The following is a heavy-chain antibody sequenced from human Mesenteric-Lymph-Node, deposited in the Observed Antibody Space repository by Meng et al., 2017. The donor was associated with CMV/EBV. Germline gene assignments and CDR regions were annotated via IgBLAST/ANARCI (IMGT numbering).Heavy chain of an antibody. J-gene: IGHJ4*02. CDR2: INAGNGNT. CDR1: EYIFTSYV. CDR3: ARGILWFGERDFDY. D-gene: IGHD3-10*01. Sequence: ASEYIFTSYVIHWVRQAPGQRLEWMGWINAGNGNTKYSQNFQGRVTFTRDTSATTTYMELSSLGSEDTAVYYCARGILWFGERDFDYWGQGTLVTVSS. V-gene: IGHV1-3*01.